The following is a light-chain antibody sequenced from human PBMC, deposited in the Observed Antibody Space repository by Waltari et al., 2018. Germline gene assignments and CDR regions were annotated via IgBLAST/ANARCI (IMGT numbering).Light chain of an antibody. Sequence: VVTQEPSLSVSPGGTVTLTCALSSGSLSTTSYATWYQQTPGQSPRTLVYKANARSSGVPDRFSGSILGNTAALTITGAQADDESDYYCALYMGSGIWVFGGGTKLTVL. V-gene: IGLV8-61*01. J-gene: IGLJ3*02. CDR3: ALYMGSGIWV. CDR2: KAN. CDR1: SGSLSTTSY.